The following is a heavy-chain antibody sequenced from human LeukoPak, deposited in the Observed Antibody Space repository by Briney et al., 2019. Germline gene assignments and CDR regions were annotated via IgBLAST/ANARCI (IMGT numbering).Heavy chain of an antibody. CDR3: ARHSEAGVITNWFDP. CDR1: GGSISSGDYY. V-gene: IGHV4-61*08. J-gene: IGHJ5*02. Sequence: SETLSLTCTVSGGSISSGDYYWSWIRQPPGKGLEWIGYIYYSGSTNYNPSLKSRVTISVDTSKNQFSLKLSSVTAADTAVYYCARHSEAGVITNWFDPWGQGTLVTVSS. CDR2: IYYSGST. D-gene: IGHD3-22*01.